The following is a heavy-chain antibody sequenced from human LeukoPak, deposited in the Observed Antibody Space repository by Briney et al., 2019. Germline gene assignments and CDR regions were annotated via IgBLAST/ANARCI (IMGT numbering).Heavy chain of an antibody. CDR3: ARDVYTSGWRYFDL. V-gene: IGHV1-2*06. Sequence: ASVKVSCKAFGYTFTGHYMHWVRQAPGQGPEWMGRINPNSGDTNYAQNFQGRVTMTSDASIGTAYMEVNRLRDVDTAVYYCARDVYTSGWRYFDLWGRGTLVTVSS. CDR1: GYTFTGHY. J-gene: IGHJ2*01. CDR2: INPNSGDT. D-gene: IGHD6-19*01.